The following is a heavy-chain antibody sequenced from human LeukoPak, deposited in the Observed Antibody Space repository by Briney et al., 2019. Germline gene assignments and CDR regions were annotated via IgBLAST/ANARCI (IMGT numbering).Heavy chain of an antibody. V-gene: IGHV1-2*02. CDR3: ARAGWSGIYYYYMDV. D-gene: IGHD3-3*01. Sequence: GASVTVSCKASGYTFTGYYMHWVRQAPGQGLEWMGWINPNSGGTNYAQKFQGRVTMTRDTSISTAYMELSRLRSDDTAVYYCARAGWSGIYYYYMDVWGKGTTVTVSS. J-gene: IGHJ6*03. CDR2: INPNSGGT. CDR1: GYTFTGYY.